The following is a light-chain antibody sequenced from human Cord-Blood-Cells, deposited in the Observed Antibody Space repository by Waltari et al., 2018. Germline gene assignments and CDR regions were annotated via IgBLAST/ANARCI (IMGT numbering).Light chain of an antibody. J-gene: IGKJ2*01. CDR2: GAS. CDR3: QQNGSSLNT. CDR1: QSVSSSY. Sequence: EIVLTQSPGTLSLSPGERATLSCRASQSVSSSYLAWYQQKPGQAPRLLIYGASSRATGIPDRVSGSGSRTDFTLTISRLEPEDFAVYYCQQNGSSLNTFGQGTKLEIK. V-gene: IGKV3-20*01.